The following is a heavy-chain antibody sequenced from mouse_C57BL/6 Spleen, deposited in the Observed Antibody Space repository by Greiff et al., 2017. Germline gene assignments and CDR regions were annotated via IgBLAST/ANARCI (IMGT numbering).Heavy chain of an antibody. J-gene: IGHJ1*03. D-gene: IGHD1-1*01. CDR3: ARKNYYGSSYGYFDV. CDR2: IYPGSGNT. Sequence: VKLQESGPELVKPGASVKISCKASGYSFTSYYIHWVKQRPGQGLEWIGWIYPGSGNTKYNEKFKGKATLTADTSSSTAYMQLSSLTSEDSAVYYCARKNYYGSSYGYFDVWGTGTTVTVSS. V-gene: IGHV1-66*01. CDR1: GYSFTSYY.